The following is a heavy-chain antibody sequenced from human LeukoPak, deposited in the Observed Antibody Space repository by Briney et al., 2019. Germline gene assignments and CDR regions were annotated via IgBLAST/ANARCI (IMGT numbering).Heavy chain of an antibody. CDR3: ARDRVLRDYMDV. J-gene: IGHJ6*03. CDR1: GNSISSGYY. Sequence: SERLSLTCTVSGNSISSGYYWDWIRQPPGKGLEWIGSIYQSGSTYYNPSLKSRVTILVDTSKNQFSLKLSSVTAADTAVYFCARDRVLRDYMDVWGKGTTVTVSS. V-gene: IGHV4-38-2*02. D-gene: IGHD3-10*01. CDR2: IYQSGST.